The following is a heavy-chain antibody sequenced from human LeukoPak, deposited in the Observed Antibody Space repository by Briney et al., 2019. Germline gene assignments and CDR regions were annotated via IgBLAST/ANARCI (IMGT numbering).Heavy chain of an antibody. CDR1: GYTFTSYD. CDR3: ARPPSGGGSHYYYGMDV. V-gene: IGHV1-8*01. D-gene: IGHD6-25*01. Sequence: ASVKVSCKASGYTFTSYDINWVRQATGQGLEWMGWMNANSGNTGYPQKFQGRVTMTRNTSISTAYMGLSSLRSEDTAVYYCARPPSGGGSHYYYGMDVWGQGTTVTVSS. J-gene: IGHJ6*02. CDR2: MNANSGNT.